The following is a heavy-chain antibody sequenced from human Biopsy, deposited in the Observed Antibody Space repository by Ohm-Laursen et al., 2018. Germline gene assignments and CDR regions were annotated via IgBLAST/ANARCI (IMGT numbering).Heavy chain of an antibody. CDR1: GYTFTSYY. CDR3: ARGPRGLVVITTTALYFDY. J-gene: IGHJ4*02. Sequence: EASVKASCKASGYTFTSYYLHWVRQAPGQGLEWMGRINPNNDNTAYAQKFQGRITMTKDTSTSTVYMDLSSLTFDDSAVYYCARGPRGLVVITTTALYFDYWGQGNLVTVSS. D-gene: IGHD3-22*01. CDR2: INPNNDNT. V-gene: IGHV1-46*01.